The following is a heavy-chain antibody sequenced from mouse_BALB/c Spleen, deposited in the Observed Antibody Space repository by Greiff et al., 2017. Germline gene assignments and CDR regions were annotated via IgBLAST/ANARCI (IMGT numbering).Heavy chain of an antibody. V-gene: IGHV3-2*02. CDR2: ISYSGST. J-gene: IGHJ2*01. Sequence: VQLKESGPGLVKPSQSLSLTCTVTGYSITSDYAWNWIRQFPGNKLEWMGYISYSGSTSYNPSLKSRISITRDTSKNQFFLQLNSVTTEDTATYYCAGYGSSFDYWGQGTTLTVSS. CDR1: GYSITSDYA. D-gene: IGHD1-1*01. CDR3: AGYGSSFDY.